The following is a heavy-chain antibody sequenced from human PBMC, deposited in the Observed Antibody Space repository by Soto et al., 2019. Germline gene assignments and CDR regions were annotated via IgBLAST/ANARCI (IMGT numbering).Heavy chain of an antibody. CDR1: GFSFTSNG. CDR3: ARVVLWFGQLFPDY. D-gene: IGHD3-10*01. J-gene: IGHJ4*02. CDR2: ISSTSDTI. V-gene: IGHV3-48*02. Sequence: GGSLRLSCATSGFSFTSNGMTWVRQAPGKGLEWVSYISSTSDTIYYADSVKGRFTISRDNGRNSLSLRMNSLREEDTAIYYCARVVLWFGQLFPDYWGQGTLVTVSS.